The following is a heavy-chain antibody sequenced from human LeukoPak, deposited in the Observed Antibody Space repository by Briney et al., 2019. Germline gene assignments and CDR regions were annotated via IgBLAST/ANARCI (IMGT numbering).Heavy chain of an antibody. CDR2: ISGGGGTT. CDR3: AKARNYGDYRSFDC. V-gene: IGHV3-23*01. J-gene: IGHJ4*02. CDR1: GFTFSSYA. D-gene: IGHD4-17*01. Sequence: PGGSLRLSCAASGFTFSSYAMSWVRQVPGKGLEWVSAISGGGGTTYYADSVKGRFTISRDNSKNTLYLQMNSLRAEDTALYYCAKARNYGDYRSFDCWGQGTLVTVSS.